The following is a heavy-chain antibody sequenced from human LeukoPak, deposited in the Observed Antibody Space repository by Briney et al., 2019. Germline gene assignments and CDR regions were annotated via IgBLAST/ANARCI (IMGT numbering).Heavy chain of an antibody. V-gene: IGHV4-34*01. Sequence: SETLSLTCAVYGAPFSGYWWYWIRQPPGKGLEWIGEINHSRITNYNPSLQSRVTISADTSKHQFSLRLTSVTAADTAVYYCARAGGSVGWYGTIDSWGQGTLVTVSS. J-gene: IGHJ4*02. CDR3: ARAGGSVGWYGTIDS. D-gene: IGHD6-19*01. CDR1: GAPFSGYW. CDR2: INHSRIT.